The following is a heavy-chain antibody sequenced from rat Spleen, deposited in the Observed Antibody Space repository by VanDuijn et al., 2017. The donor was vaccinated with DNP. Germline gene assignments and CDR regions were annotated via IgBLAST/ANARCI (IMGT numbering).Heavy chain of an antibody. V-gene: IGHV5-58*01. CDR3: ARHGEVHLRYAMDA. CDR2: INTDGGGT. CDR1: GFTFSSYW. J-gene: IGHJ4*01. D-gene: IGHD1-5*01. Sequence: EVQLVETGGGLVQPGRSLKLSCVASGFTFSSYWMFWVRQAPGKGLEWVASINTDGGGTYYPDSVKGRFTISRDNAKNNLYLQMDSLRSEETATYYCARHGEVHLRYAMDAWGQGTSVTVSS.